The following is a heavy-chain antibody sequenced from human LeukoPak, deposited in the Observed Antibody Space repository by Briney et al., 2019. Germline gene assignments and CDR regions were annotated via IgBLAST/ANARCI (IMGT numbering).Heavy chain of an antibody. CDR1: GFTFGSFA. V-gene: IGHV3-7*03. Sequence: PGGSLRPSCAASGFTFGSFAMTWVRQAPGKGLEWVANINQDGSEKYFVDSVKGRFTISRDNAKNSLYLQMNSLRAEDTAVYYCAKIARLVSYLDYWGQGILVTVSS. CDR3: AKIARLVSYLDY. CDR2: INQDGSEK. D-gene: IGHD6-19*01. J-gene: IGHJ4*02.